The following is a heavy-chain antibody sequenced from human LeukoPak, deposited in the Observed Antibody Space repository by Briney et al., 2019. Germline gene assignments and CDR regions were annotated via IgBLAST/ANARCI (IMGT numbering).Heavy chain of an antibody. Sequence: PSGTLSLTCAVSGGSTSSSNWWSWVRQPPGKGLEWIGEIYHSGSTNYNPSLKSRVTISVDKSKNQFSLKLSSVTAADTAVYYCARWDYGDYGGRYYWGQGTLVTVSS. CDR2: IYHSGST. V-gene: IGHV4-4*02. J-gene: IGHJ4*02. CDR1: GGSTSSSNW. CDR3: ARWDYGDYGGRYY. D-gene: IGHD4-17*01.